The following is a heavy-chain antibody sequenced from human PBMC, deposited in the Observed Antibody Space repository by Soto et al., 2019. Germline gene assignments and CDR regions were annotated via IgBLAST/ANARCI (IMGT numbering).Heavy chain of an antibody. CDR2: VYRGGDT. Sequence: EVQLVETGGGLMQPGGSLRLSCAASGLTVSSNYMSWVRQAPGKGLEWVSVVYRGGDTYYAESVKGRFIIXXXXXKNTXXXXXXXXXXXXXAVYYCARELAAPLGWFDPWGQGTLVTVSS. CDR3: ARELAAPLGWFDP. V-gene: IGHV3-53*02. J-gene: IGHJ5*02. CDR1: GLTVSSNY. D-gene: IGHD3-10*01.